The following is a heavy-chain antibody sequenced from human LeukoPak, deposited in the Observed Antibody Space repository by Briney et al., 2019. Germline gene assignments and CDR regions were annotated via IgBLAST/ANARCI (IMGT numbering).Heavy chain of an antibody. Sequence: GALVKVSCKASGYTFTSYDINWVRQATGQGLEWMGWMNPNSGNTGYAQKFQGRVTMTRNTSISTAYMELSSLRSEDTAVYYCARDPTHTRYSSGWYEDDYWGQGTLVTVSS. CDR3: ARDPTHTRYSSGWYEDDY. V-gene: IGHV1-8*01. D-gene: IGHD6-19*01. J-gene: IGHJ4*02. CDR2: MNPNSGNT. CDR1: GYTFTSYD.